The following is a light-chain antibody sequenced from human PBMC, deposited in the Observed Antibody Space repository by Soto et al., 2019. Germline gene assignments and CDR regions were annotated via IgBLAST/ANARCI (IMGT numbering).Light chain of an antibody. CDR2: EDT. CDR1: STDVGGYNY. J-gene: IGLJ1*01. Sequence: QSVLAQPSSVSGSPGQSITISCTGTSTDVGGYNYVSWYQHHPGKAPKLLIYEDTKRPSGVSNRFSGSRSGNTASLTVSGLQAEDETDYYCCSYAGSSTYVFGTGTKVTVL. CDR3: CSYAGSSTYV. V-gene: IGLV2-23*01.